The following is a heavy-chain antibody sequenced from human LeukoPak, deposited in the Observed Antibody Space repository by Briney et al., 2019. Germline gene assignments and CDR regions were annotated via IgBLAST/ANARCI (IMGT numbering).Heavy chain of an antibody. CDR2: IYYNGNT. Sequence: SQTLPLTCSVSGGSISSGNYYWSWIRQHPGKGLEWIGYIYYNGNTYYNPSLKSRVAISVDTSKNQFSLKLSSVTAADTAVYYCARDQGTYYDDAFDLWGQGTMVAVSS. CDR1: GGSISSGNYY. J-gene: IGHJ3*01. CDR3: ARDQGTYYDDAFDL. V-gene: IGHV4-31*03. D-gene: IGHD2/OR15-2a*01.